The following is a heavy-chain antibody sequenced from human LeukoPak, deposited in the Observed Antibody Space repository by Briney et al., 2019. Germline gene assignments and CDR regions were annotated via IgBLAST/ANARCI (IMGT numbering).Heavy chain of an antibody. V-gene: IGHV4-59*08. CDR2: IYYSGST. D-gene: IGHD3-10*01. CDR1: GGSISSYY. CDR3: ARQGSGSYYNSKAYYYYGMDV. Sequence: SETLSLTCTVSGGSISSYYWSWIRQPPGKGLEWIGYIYYSGSTNYNPSLKSRVTISVDTSKNQFSLKLSSVTAADTAAYYCARQGSGSYYNSKAYYYYGMDVWRQGTTVTVSS. J-gene: IGHJ6*02.